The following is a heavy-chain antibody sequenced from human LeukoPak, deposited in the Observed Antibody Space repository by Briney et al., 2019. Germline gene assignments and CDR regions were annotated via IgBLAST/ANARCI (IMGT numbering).Heavy chain of an antibody. CDR3: ARDGSIAVASFDY. Sequence: GGSLRLSCAASGFIFRTYWMSWVRQAPGQGLEWVANIKQDGSEKYYVDSVKGRFTISRDNAKNSLYLQMNSLRAEDTAVYYCARDGSIAVASFDYWGQGPLVTVSS. CDR2: IKQDGSEK. CDR1: GFIFRTYW. J-gene: IGHJ4*02. V-gene: IGHV3-7*03. D-gene: IGHD6-19*01.